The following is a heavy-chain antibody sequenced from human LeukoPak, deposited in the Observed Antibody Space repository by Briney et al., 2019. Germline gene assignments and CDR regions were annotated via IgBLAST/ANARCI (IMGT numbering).Heavy chain of an antibody. D-gene: IGHD3-10*01. CDR2: IRSQTYGGTT. V-gene: IGHV3-49*04. CDR3: TRYRGYFDY. J-gene: IGHJ4*02. Sequence: GGSLRLSCTASRFTFGDYAMNWVRQAPGKGLEWVGFIRSQTYGGTTEYAASVKGRFTISRDDSKSIAYLQMNSLKTEDTAVYYCTRYRGYFDYWGPGTLVTVSS. CDR1: RFTFGDYA.